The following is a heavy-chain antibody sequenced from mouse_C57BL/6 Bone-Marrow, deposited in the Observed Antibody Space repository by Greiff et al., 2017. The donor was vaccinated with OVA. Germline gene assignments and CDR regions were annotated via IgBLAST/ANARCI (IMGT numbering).Heavy chain of an antibody. V-gene: IGHV1-55*01. CDR3: ARHYYGSSYRFAY. CDR1: GYTFTSYW. Sequence: QVQLQQSGAELVKPGASVKMSCKASGYTFTSYWITWVKQRPGQGLEWIGDIYPGSGSTNYNEKFKSKATLTVDTSSSTAYMQLSSLTSEDSAVYYCARHYYGSSYRFAYWGQGTLVTVSA. D-gene: IGHD1-1*01. CDR2: IYPGSGST. J-gene: IGHJ3*01.